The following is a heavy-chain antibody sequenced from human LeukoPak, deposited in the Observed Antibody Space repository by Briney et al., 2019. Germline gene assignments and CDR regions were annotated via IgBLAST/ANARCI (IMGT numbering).Heavy chain of an antibody. D-gene: IGHD3-3*01. CDR1: GGSISSSSYY. CDR3: ARSPRRYNWFDP. V-gene: IGHV4-39*07. J-gene: IGHJ5*02. Sequence: SETLSLTCTVSGGSISSSSYYWGWIRQPPGKGLEWIGSIYYSGSTYYNPSLKSRVTISVDTSKNQFSLKLSSVTAADTAVYYCARSPRRYNWFDPWGQGTLVTVSS. CDR2: IYYSGST.